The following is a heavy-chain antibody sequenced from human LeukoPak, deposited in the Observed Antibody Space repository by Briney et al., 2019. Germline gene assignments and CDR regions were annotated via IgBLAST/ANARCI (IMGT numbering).Heavy chain of an antibody. CDR3: ARNQQLGGHSYYYYGVDV. Sequence: GRSLRLSCAASGFIFSKFGIHWVRQTPNKGLESVAVISSDGSEAYYANSVKGRFTISRDNSKNTLYLQMNSLRADDTAIYYCARNQQLGGHSYYYYGVDVWGQGTTVTVSS. CDR2: ISSDGSEA. CDR1: GFIFSKFG. V-gene: IGHV3-30-3*01. D-gene: IGHD3-16*01. J-gene: IGHJ6*02.